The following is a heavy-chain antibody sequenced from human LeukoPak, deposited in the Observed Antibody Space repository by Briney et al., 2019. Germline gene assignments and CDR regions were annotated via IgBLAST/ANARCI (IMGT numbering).Heavy chain of an antibody. D-gene: IGHD2-2*01. CDR1: GFTFSSYA. CDR2: ISGSGGST. Sequence: GGTLRLSCAASGFTFSSYAMSWVRHAPGQGLEWVSAISGSGGSTYYADSVKGRFTISRDNSKNTLYLQMNSLRAEDTAVYYCAKAGYCSSTSCYADFDYWGQGTLVTVSS. CDR3: AKAGYCSSTSCYADFDY. V-gene: IGHV3-23*01. J-gene: IGHJ4*02.